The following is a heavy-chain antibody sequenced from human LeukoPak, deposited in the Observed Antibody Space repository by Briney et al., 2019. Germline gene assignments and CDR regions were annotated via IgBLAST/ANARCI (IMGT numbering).Heavy chain of an antibody. Sequence: GASVKVSCKASGGTFSSYAISWVRQAPGQGLEWMGGIIPIFGTANYAQKFQGRVTITADESTSTAYMELSSLGSEDTAVYYCARDRSEVRGVNLDAFDIWGQGTMVTVSS. CDR2: IIPIFGTA. D-gene: IGHD3-10*01. J-gene: IGHJ3*02. CDR3: ARDRSEVRGVNLDAFDI. CDR1: GGTFSSYA. V-gene: IGHV1-69*13.